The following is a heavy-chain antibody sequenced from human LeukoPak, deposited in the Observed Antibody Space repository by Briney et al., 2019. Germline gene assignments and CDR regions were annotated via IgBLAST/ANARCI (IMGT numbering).Heavy chain of an antibody. Sequence: GGSLRLSCIVSGFTLSSYEMSWIRQAPGKGLEWVASIEYSGGSAYYADSVKGRFTISRDDSKNTLYLQMNSLRAEDTAVYYCAKDAAYYYYMDVWGKGTTVTVSS. D-gene: IGHD2-15*01. CDR2: IEYSGGSA. J-gene: IGHJ6*03. CDR1: GFTLSSYE. CDR3: AKDAAYYYYMDV. V-gene: IGHV3-23*01.